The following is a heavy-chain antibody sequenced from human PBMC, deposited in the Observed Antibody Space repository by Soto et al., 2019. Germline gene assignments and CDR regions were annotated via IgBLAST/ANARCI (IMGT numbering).Heavy chain of an antibody. CDR2: VNPSGGST. CDR1: GYIFTAYS. V-gene: IGHV1-46*01. CDR3: AREDNCSDGICYAEYFQR. Sequence: QVQLVQSGAEVKKPGASVRVSCKASGYIFTAYSMHWVRQAPGQGLEWMGVVNPSGGSTNYAQKFQGRITMTRDTSTSTVYMDLSSLTPEDTAVYYCAREDNCSDGICYAEYFQRWGQGPLVTVSS. J-gene: IGHJ1*01. D-gene: IGHD2-15*01.